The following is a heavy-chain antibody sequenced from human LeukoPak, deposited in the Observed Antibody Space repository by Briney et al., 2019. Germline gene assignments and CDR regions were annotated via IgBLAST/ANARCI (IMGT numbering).Heavy chain of an antibody. CDR3: VRYSIVAADDY. CDR2: ISSSRSYI. CDR1: RFTVSSDY. V-gene: IGHV3-21*01. J-gene: IGHJ4*02. D-gene: IGHD5-12*01. Sequence: GGSLRLSCAASRFTVSSDYMSWVRQAPGKGLEWVSSISSSRSYIYDADLVKGRFTISRDNAKNSLYLQMNRLRAEDTAVYYCVRYSIVAADDYWGQGILVTVSS.